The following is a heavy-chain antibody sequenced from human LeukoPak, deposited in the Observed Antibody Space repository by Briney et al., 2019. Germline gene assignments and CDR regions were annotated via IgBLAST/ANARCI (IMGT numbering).Heavy chain of an antibody. CDR1: GFTFDDYA. CDR3: AKGLGYCSSTSCYSAHFDY. D-gene: IGHD2-2*02. Sequence: GRSLRLSCAASGFTFDDYAMHWVRQAPGKGLEWVSLISWDGGSTYYADSVKGRFTISRDNSKNSLYLQMNSLRAEDTALYYCAKGLGYCSSTSCYSAHFDYWGQGTLVTVSS. CDR2: ISWDGGST. V-gene: IGHV3-43D*04. J-gene: IGHJ4*02.